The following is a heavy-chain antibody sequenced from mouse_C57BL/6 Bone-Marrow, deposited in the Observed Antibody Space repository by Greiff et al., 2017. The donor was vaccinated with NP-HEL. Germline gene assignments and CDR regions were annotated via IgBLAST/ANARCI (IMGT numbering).Heavy chain of an antibody. D-gene: IGHD1-1*01. CDR3: ARDGSSYGYFDV. CDR1: GYTFTSYW. V-gene: IGHV1-53*01. Sequence: VQLQQPGTELVKPGASVKLSCKASGYTFTSYWMHWVKQRPGQGLEWIGDINPSNGGTNYNEKFKSKATLTVDKSSSTAYMQLSSLTSEDSAVYYCARDGSSYGYFDVWGTGTTVTVSS. CDR2: INPSNGGT. J-gene: IGHJ1*03.